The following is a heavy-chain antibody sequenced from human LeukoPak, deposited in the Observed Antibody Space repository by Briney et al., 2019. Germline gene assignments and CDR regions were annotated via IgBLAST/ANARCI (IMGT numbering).Heavy chain of an antibody. CDR1: GGTFSSYA. V-gene: IGHV1-69*05. Sequence: SVKVSCKASGGTFSSYAISWVRQAPGQGLEWMGGIIPIFGTANYAQKFQGRVTITTDESTSTAYMELSSLRSEDTAVYYCARDAICSSTSCYPNWFDPWGQGTLVTVSS. CDR2: IIPIFGTA. J-gene: IGHJ5*02. D-gene: IGHD2-2*01. CDR3: ARDAICSSTSCYPNWFDP.